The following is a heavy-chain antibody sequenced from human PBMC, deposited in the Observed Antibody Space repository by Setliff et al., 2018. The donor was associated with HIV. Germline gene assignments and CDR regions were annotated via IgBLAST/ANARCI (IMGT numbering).Heavy chain of an antibody. D-gene: IGHD4-17*01. Sequence: SETLSLTCSVSGGSMSNYYWSWVRQPPGKGLEWMRDIFHTGSSTYNPSLKSRVSLSVDTSKNQFSLRLSAVTAADTAVYYCASLTDYGGDSGSHWGQGTLVTVSS. CDR1: GGSMSNYY. CDR2: IFHTGSS. V-gene: IGHV4-59*01. J-gene: IGHJ4*02. CDR3: ASLTDYGGDSGSH.